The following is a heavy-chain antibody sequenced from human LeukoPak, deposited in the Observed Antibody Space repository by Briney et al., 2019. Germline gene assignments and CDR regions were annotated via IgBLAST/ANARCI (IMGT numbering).Heavy chain of an antibody. CDR2: INAGNGNT. Sequence: ASVKVSCKASGYTFTSYAMHWVRQAPGQRLEWMGWINAGNGNTKYSQKFQGRVTITRDTSASTAYMELSSLRSEDTAAYYCARVSMVRGDHFDYWGQGTLVTVSS. D-gene: IGHD3-10*01. CDR3: ARVSMVRGDHFDY. J-gene: IGHJ4*02. V-gene: IGHV1-3*01. CDR1: GYTFTSYA.